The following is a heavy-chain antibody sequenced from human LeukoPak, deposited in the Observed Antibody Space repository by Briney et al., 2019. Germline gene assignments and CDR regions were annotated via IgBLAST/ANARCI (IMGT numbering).Heavy chain of an antibody. CDR1: GYTFTGYY. CDR2: INPNSGGT. Sequence: ASVKVSCKASGYTFTGYYMHWVRQAPGQGLEWMGWINPNSGGTNYVQGRVTMTRDTSISTAYMELSRLRSDDTAEYYCARDGGTRVLDYWGQGTLVTVSS. D-gene: IGHD1-7*01. V-gene: IGHV1-2*02. J-gene: IGHJ4*02. CDR3: ARDGGTRVLDY.